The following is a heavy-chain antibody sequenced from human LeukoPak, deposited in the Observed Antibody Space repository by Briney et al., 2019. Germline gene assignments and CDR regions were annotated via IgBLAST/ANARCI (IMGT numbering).Heavy chain of an antibody. CDR3: ARDISSTAAGTRGTGPFDY. J-gene: IGHJ4*02. V-gene: IGHV3-30*04. Sequence: GGSLRLSCAASGFTFSSYAMHWVRQAPGKGLEWVAVISYDGSNKYYADSVKGRFTISRDNSKNTLYLQMNSLRAEDTAVYYCARDISSTAAGTRGTGPFDYWGQGTLVTVSS. CDR1: GFTFSSYA. D-gene: IGHD6-13*01. CDR2: ISYDGSNK.